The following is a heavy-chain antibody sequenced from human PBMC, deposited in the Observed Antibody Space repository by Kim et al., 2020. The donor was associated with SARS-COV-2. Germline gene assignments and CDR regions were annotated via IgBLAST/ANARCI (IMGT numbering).Heavy chain of an antibody. Sequence: ASVKVSCTASGYTFTSYYVHWVRQAPGQGLEWVGIINPSGGSTSYAQKFQGRVTMTRDTSTSTVYMGLSSLRSEDTAVYYCARSGSDGYNRVDYWGQGTLVTVSS. CDR1: GYTFTSYY. J-gene: IGHJ4*02. CDR2: INPSGGST. D-gene: IGHD5-12*01. V-gene: IGHV1-46*01. CDR3: ARSGSDGYNRVDY.